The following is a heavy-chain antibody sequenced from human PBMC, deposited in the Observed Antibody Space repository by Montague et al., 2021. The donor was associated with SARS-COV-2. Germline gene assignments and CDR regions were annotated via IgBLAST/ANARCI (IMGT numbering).Heavy chain of an antibody. D-gene: IGHD6-13*01. J-gene: IGHJ4*02. V-gene: IGHV4-59*12. CDR1: SGSITDYF. CDR2: MHYSGST. CDR3: ARVPFSSSWYYLDY. Sequence: SETLSLTCTISSGSITDYFWTWIRQPPGKGLEWLGHMHYSGSTKYNPALESRVTMSIDTSESQFSLHLRSVTAADTGVYYCARVPFSSSWYYLDYWGQGTLVTVSS.